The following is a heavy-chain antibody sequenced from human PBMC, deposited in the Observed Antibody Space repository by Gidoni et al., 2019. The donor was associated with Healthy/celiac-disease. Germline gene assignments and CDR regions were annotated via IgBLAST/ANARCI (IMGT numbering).Heavy chain of an antibody. CDR3: ARQQQQLVNDY. CDR1: GYSFTSYW. Sequence: EVQLVQSGAEVKKPGGSLKTSCTGSGYSFTSYWIGWVRQMPGKGLVWMGISYPGDSDTRYSPSFQGQVTISADKSISTAYLQWSSLKASDTAMYYCARQQQQLVNDYWGQGTLVTVSS. J-gene: IGHJ4*02. V-gene: IGHV5-51*01. D-gene: IGHD6-13*01. CDR2: SYPGDSDT.